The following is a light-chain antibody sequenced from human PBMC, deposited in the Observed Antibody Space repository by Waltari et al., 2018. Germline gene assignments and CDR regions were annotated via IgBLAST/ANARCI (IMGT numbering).Light chain of an antibody. CDR1: QSLLDRSGYHY. Sequence: IVMTQSPSSLSVTPGEPTSISCRSSQSLLDRSGYHYLDWYLQKPGQSPQLLIHLPFKRAFGVPDRFSGSGSGTDFTLRISRVEAEDVGVYYCMQSLQTPLTFGGGT. V-gene: IGKV2-28*01. J-gene: IGKJ4*01. CDR2: LPF. CDR3: MQSLQTPLT.